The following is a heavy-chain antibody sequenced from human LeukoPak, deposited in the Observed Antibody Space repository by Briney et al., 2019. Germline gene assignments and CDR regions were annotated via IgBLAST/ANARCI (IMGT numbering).Heavy chain of an antibody. Sequence: PSETLSLTCAVYGGSFSGYYWSWIRQPPGKGLEWIGEINHSGSTNYNPSLKSRVTISVDTSKNQFSLKLSSVTAADTAVYYCARRWERGTASIAARRPFDYWGQGTLVTVSS. CDR1: GGSFSGYY. CDR3: ARRWERGTASIAARRPFDY. CDR2: INHSGST. D-gene: IGHD6-6*01. V-gene: IGHV4-34*01. J-gene: IGHJ4*02.